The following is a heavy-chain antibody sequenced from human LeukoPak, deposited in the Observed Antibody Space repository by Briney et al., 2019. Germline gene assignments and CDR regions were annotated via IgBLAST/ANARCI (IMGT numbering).Heavy chain of an antibody. V-gene: IGHV4-34*01. J-gene: IGHJ3*02. Sequence: SETLSLSCAVYVGSFSDHYWIWIRQPPGKGPEWIGEINHSGSTKYNPSLKSRVTISVDTSKNQFSLKVTSVTAADTAVYYCAREGSAGDSEPTGAFDIWGQGTMVTVPS. CDR1: VGSFSDHY. CDR2: INHSGST. D-gene: IGHD4-17*01. CDR3: AREGSAGDSEPTGAFDI.